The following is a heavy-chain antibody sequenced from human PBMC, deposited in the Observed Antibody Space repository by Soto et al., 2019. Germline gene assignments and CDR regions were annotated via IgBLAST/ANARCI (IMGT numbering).Heavy chain of an antibody. CDR1: GASFSNYY. J-gene: IGHJ4*02. CDR3: ARGCRAYDFWSGYYPVPFDY. Sequence: QVQLQQWGAGLLKPSETLSLTCAVYGASFSNYYWSWIRQPPGKGLEWIGAINHSGSTNYNPSLKSRVTISVDTSKNQFSLNLSSVTAADTAVYYCARGCRAYDFWSGYYPVPFDYWGQGTLVTVSS. V-gene: IGHV4-34*01. D-gene: IGHD3-3*01. CDR2: INHSGST.